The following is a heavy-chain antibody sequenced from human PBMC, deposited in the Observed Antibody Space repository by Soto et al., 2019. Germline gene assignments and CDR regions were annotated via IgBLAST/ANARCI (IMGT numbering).Heavy chain of an antibody. V-gene: IGHV4-34*01. CDR3: ARGRSRYPFDD. J-gene: IGHJ4*02. CDR2: INHSGST. CDR1: GGSFSGYY. D-gene: IGHD1-1*01. Sequence: PSETLSLTCAVYGGSFSGYYWSWIRQPPGKGLEWIGEINHSGSTNYNPSLKSRVTISVDTSKNQFSLKLSSVTAADTAVYYCARGRSRYPFDDWGQGTLVTVSS.